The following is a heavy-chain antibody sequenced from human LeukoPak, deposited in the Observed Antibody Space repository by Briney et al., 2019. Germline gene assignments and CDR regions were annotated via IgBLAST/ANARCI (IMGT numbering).Heavy chain of an antibody. CDR2: IHSGGGT. CDR1: GFSVSRNY. V-gene: IGHV3-66*02. Sequence: GGSLRLSCAASGFSVSRNYMTWVRQAPGKGLEWVSLIHSGGGTDYADSVKDRFTISRDNSKNTLHLQMNSLRAEDTAVYYCARDRRFLEWLSAHDAFDIWGQGTMVTVSS. D-gene: IGHD3-3*01. J-gene: IGHJ3*02. CDR3: ARDRRFLEWLSAHDAFDI.